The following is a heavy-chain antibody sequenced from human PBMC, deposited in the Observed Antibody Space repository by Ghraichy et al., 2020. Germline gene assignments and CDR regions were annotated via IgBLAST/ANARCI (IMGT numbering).Heavy chain of an antibody. CDR1: GGTFSSYA. Sequence: SVKVSCKASGGTFSSYAISWVRQAPGQGLEWMGGIIPIFGTANYAQKFQGRVTITADESTSTAYMELSSLRSEDMAVYYCARDSSNYYDSSGYFDYWGQGTLVTVSS. CDR3: ARDSSNYYDSSGYFDY. D-gene: IGHD3-22*01. J-gene: IGHJ4*02. V-gene: IGHV1-69*13. CDR2: IIPIFGTA.